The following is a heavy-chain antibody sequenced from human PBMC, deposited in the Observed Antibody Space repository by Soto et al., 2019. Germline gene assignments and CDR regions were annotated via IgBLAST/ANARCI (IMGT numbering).Heavy chain of an antibody. Sequence: GGSLRLSCSASGFTFSSYAMHWVRQAPGKGLEYVSVISSNGGSTYYADSVKGRFTISRDNSKNTLYLQMSSLRAEDTAVYYCVKDLTGYYKRGEDYWGQGTLVTVSS. CDR1: GFTFSSYA. D-gene: IGHD3-9*01. CDR3: VKDLTGYYKRGEDY. CDR2: ISSNGGST. J-gene: IGHJ4*02. V-gene: IGHV3-64D*06.